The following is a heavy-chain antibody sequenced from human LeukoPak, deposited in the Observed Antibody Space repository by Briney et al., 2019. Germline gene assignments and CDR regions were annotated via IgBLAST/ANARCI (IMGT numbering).Heavy chain of an antibody. Sequence: ASVKVSCKASGYTFTSYYMHWVRQAPGQGPEWMGIINPRGGSTDYSQKFQDRVTMSSDTSTSTVYMELSSLRSEDTAVYFCARVGVTAATADYWGQGTLVTVSS. D-gene: IGHD6-25*01. CDR3: ARVGVTAATADY. CDR2: INPRGGST. CDR1: GYTFTSYY. J-gene: IGHJ4*02. V-gene: IGHV1-46*01.